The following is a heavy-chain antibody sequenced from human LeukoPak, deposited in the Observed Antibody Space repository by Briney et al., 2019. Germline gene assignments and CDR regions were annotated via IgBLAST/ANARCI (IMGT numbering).Heavy chain of an antibody. V-gene: IGHV3-9*01. CDR3: AFAAANFDY. CDR1: GFTFDDYA. J-gene: IGHJ4*02. D-gene: IGHD2-2*01. Sequence: GRSLRLSCAASGFTFDDYAMHWVRQAPGKGLEWVSGISWNSGSIGYADSVKGRFTISRDNAKNSLYLQMNSLRAEDTALYYCAFAAANFDYWGQGTLVTVSS. CDR2: ISWNSGSI.